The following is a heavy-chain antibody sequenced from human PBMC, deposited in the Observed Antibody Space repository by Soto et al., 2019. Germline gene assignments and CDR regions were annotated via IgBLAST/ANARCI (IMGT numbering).Heavy chain of an antibody. CDR3: AKLGYCSSTSCYNLYYYGIVV. J-gene: IGHJ6*02. Sequence: EVQLLESGGGLVQPGGSLRLSCAASGFTFSSYAMSWVRQAPGKGLEWVSAISGSGGSTYYADSVKGRFTISRDNSKNTLNMQMNSVRAEDTAVYYCAKLGYCSSTSCYNLYYYGIVVWGQGTTVTVSS. D-gene: IGHD2-2*02. CDR2: ISGSGGST. V-gene: IGHV3-23*01. CDR1: GFTFSSYA.